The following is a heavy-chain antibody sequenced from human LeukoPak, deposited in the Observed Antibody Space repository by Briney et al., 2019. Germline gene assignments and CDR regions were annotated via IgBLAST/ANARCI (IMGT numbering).Heavy chain of an antibody. CDR3: ARDLYYDFWSGSDAFDI. J-gene: IGHJ3*02. V-gene: IGHV3-7*03. CDR2: IKQDGSEK. D-gene: IGHD3-3*01. Sequence: GGSLRLSCAASGFTFSSYWMSWVRQAPGKGLEWVANIKQDGSEKYYVDSVKGRFTISRDNAKNSLYLQMNSLRAEDTAVYYCARDLYYDFWSGSDAFDIWGQGTMVTVSS. CDR1: GFTFSSYW.